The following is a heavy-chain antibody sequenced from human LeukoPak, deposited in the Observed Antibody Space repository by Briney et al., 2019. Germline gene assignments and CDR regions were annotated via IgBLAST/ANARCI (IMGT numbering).Heavy chain of an antibody. D-gene: IGHD2-2*02. J-gene: IGHJ4*02. V-gene: IGHV3-48*01. CDR1: GFTFSTYS. CDR2: ITSSSSTI. Sequence: TGGSLRLSCAASGFTFSTYSMNWVRQAPGKGLEWVSYITSSSSTIYHADSVKGRFTISRDNAKNSLYLQVNSLRAEDTAVYYCARASYCSSITCYTGFDYWGQGTLVTVSS. CDR3: ARASYCSSITCYTGFDY.